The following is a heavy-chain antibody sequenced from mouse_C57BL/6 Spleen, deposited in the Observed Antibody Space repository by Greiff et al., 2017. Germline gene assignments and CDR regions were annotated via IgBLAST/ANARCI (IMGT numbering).Heavy chain of an antibody. Sequence: DVKLVESGPGLVKPSQSLSLTCSVTGYSITSGYYWNWIRQFPGNKLEWMGYISYDGSNNYNPSLKNRISITRDTSKNQFFLKLNSVTTEDTATYYCASYAYYAMDYWGQGTSVTVSS. CDR2: ISYDGSN. D-gene: IGHD2-12*01. CDR1: GYSITSGYY. V-gene: IGHV3-6*01. J-gene: IGHJ4*01. CDR3: ASYAYYAMDY.